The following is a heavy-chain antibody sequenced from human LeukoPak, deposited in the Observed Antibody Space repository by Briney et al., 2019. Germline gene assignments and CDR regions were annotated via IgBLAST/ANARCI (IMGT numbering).Heavy chain of an antibody. D-gene: IGHD1-26*01. CDR1: GFTFSTYA. J-gene: IGHJ3*02. Sequence: GGSLRLSCAASGFTFSTYAMSWVRQAPGKGLVWVSAISSYGHSHSTYYADSVKGRFTISRDNSKNTMYLQLNSLIAEDTAVYYCAKDLKVGSIYPGTFDIWGQGTMVTVSS. CDR2: ISSYGHSHST. V-gene: IGHV3-23*01. CDR3: AKDLKVGSIYPGTFDI.